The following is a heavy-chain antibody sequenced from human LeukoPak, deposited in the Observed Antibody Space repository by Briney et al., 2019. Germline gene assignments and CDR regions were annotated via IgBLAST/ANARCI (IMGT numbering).Heavy chain of an antibody. Sequence: PGGSLRLSCAASGFSFTTYWMSWVRQAPGQGLEWMGGIIPIFGTANYAQKFQGRVTITADKSTSTAYMELSSLRSEDTAVYYCARQGIVGALNWFDPWGQGTLVTVSS. CDR3: ARQGIVGALNWFDP. CDR2: IIPIFGTA. D-gene: IGHD1-26*01. V-gene: IGHV1-69*06. CDR1: GFSFTTYW. J-gene: IGHJ5*02.